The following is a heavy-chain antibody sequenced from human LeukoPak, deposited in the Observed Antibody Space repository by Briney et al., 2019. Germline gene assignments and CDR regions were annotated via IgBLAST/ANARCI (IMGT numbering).Heavy chain of an antibody. CDR2: INHSGST. V-gene: IGHV4-34*01. CDR1: GVSFSGYY. Sequence: SETLSLTCAVYGVSFSGYYWSWIRQPPGKGLEWIGEINHSGSTNYNPSLKSRVTIPVDTSKNQFSLKLSSVTAADTAVYYCARSLYYYDSSGLDYWGQGTLVTVSS. CDR3: ARSLYYYDSSGLDY. J-gene: IGHJ4*02. D-gene: IGHD3-22*01.